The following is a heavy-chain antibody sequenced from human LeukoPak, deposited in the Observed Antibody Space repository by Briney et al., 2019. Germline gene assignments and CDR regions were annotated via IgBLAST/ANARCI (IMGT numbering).Heavy chain of an antibody. Sequence: SGRSLRLSCAASGFTFSSHGIHWVRQAPGKGLEWVAVVSYDENNKNYAESVKGRFTISRDTSKNTVYLQMDSLRAEDTAIYYCVKDAAVATYFDYWGQRTLVTVSS. CDR3: VKDAAVATYFDY. D-gene: IGHD5-12*01. J-gene: IGHJ4*02. CDR2: VSYDENNK. V-gene: IGHV3-30*18. CDR1: GFTFSSHG.